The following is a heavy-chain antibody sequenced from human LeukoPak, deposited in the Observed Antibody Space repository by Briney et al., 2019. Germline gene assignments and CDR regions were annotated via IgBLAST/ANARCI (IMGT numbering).Heavy chain of an antibody. CDR1: GYSISSGYY. V-gene: IGHV4-38-2*02. D-gene: IGHD6-25*01. Sequence: MSSETLSLTCSVSGYSISSGYYWGWIRQPPGKGLEWIGEINHSGSTNYNPSLKSRVTISVDTSKNQFSLKLSSVTAADTAVYYCARGSGVRFVYYYYYMDVWGKGTTVTVSS. J-gene: IGHJ6*03. CDR3: ARGSGVRFVYYYYYMDV. CDR2: INHSGST.